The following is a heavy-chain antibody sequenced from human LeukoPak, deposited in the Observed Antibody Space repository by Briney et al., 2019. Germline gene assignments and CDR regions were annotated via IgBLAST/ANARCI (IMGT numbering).Heavy chain of an antibody. Sequence: GGSLRLSCAASGFTFSNYTMNWVRQAPGKGLEWVSSISSSRSYIFYADSVKGRFTISRDNAKNTLNLQMNSLRAEDTAVYYCAKVPNWNYLWFDPWGQGTLVTVSS. CDR1: GFTFSNYT. CDR2: ISSSRSYI. V-gene: IGHV3-21*01. D-gene: IGHD1-7*01. CDR3: AKVPNWNYLWFDP. J-gene: IGHJ5*02.